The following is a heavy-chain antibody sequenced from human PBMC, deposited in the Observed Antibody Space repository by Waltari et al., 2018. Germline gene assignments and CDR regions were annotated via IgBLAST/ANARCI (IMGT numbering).Heavy chain of an antibody. CDR3: TKDGNTGWTFDY. CDR2: ILGDGSNK. D-gene: IGHD6-19*01. CDR1: GFKFDIYA. Sequence: QVQLVESGGGVVQPGGSLRISCAASGFKFDIYALHGVRQAPGKELEWVPSILGDGSNKEYADSVKGRFTVSRDNSEKTLYLQMNSLRGEDTAVYYCTKDGNTGWTFDYWGQGTLVTVSS. V-gene: IGHV3-30*02. J-gene: IGHJ4*02.